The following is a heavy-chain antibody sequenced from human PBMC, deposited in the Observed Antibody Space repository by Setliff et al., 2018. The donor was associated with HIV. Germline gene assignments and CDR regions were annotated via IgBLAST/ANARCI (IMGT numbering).Heavy chain of an antibody. V-gene: IGHV4-61*02. CDR1: GGSISSGHYF. D-gene: IGHD3-10*01. CDR3: ARHDITLVRGLV. CDR2: ISTNGGT. J-gene: IGHJ6*02. Sequence: SETLSLTCSVSGGSISSGHYFWSWIRQPAGKGLEWIGRISTNGGTNYNPSLKSRVTISVDTSKSQFSLRLTSVTAADTAVYYCARHDITLVRGLVWGQGTTVTVSS.